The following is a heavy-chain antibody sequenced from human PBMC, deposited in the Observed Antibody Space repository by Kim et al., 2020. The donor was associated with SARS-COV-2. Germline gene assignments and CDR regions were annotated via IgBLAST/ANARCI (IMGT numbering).Heavy chain of an antibody. V-gene: IGHV3-30*02. D-gene: IGHD5-18*01. Sequence: VKGRFTIPRANSKNTLHLQMNGLRAEDTAVYYCAKVMDSYGYTHGVFDYWGQGTLVTVSS. J-gene: IGHJ4*02. CDR3: AKVMDSYGYTHGVFDY.